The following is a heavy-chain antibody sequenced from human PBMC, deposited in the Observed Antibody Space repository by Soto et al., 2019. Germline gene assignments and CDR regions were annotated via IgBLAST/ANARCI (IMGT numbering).Heavy chain of an antibody. CDR2: ISNDGSDK. CDR3: AKDQRIAASHGID. D-gene: IGHD6-13*01. Sequence: QVQLVESEGSVVHPGRSLSIACAASGFTFNNYGMHWVRQAPGKGLEWVATISNDGSDKYYADSVKGRLTISRDNSKKTVYLQMNSLRAEETAVYYCAKDQRIAASHGIDWGQGTKVTVSS. J-gene: IGHJ3*01. CDR1: GFTFNNYG. V-gene: IGHV3-30*18.